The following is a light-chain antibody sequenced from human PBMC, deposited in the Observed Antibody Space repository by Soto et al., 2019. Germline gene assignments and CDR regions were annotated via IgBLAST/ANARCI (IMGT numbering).Light chain of an antibody. V-gene: IGKV3-11*01. Sequence: IVMTRSPGTLSVAPGERATLSCRASQSVSNYLAWYQQKPGQAPRLLISVASNRATGIPARFSGSGSGTDFTLTISSLESEDFAVYYCQQRGTFGQGTRLEIK. CDR1: QSVSNY. J-gene: IGKJ5*01. CDR2: VAS. CDR3: QQRGT.